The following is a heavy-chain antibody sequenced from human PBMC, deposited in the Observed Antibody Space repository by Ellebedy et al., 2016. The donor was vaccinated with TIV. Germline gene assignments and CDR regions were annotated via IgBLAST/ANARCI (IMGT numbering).Heavy chain of an antibody. D-gene: IGHD3-22*01. J-gene: IGHJ3*02. Sequence: AASVKVSCKGFGYTLTELSIHWVRQAPGKGLEWMGGFDPEDGETIYAQKFQGRVTMTEDTSTDTAYMELSSLRSEDTAVYYCAVTMIVVGGDAFDIWGQGTLVTVSS. CDR3: AVTMIVVGGDAFDI. V-gene: IGHV1-24*01. CDR1: GYTLTELS. CDR2: FDPEDGET.